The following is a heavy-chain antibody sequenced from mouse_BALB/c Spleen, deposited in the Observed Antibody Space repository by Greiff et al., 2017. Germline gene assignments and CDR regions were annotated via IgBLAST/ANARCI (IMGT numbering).Heavy chain of an antibody. Sequence: KQPGSELVRPGASVKLSCKASGYTFTSYWMHWVKQRHGQGLEWIGNIYPGSGSTNYDEKFKSKGTLTVDTSSSTAYMHLSSLTSEDSAVYYCTREGFYYGNLYYAMDYWGQGTSVTVSS. D-gene: IGHD2-1*01. J-gene: IGHJ4*01. CDR2: IYPGSGST. V-gene: IGHV1S22*01. CDR3: TREGFYYGNLYYAMDY. CDR1: GYTFTSYW.